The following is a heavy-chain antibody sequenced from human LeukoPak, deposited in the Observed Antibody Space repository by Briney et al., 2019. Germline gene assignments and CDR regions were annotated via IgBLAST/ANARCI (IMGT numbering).Heavy chain of an antibody. D-gene: IGHD6-6*01. CDR1: GYTFTYRY. CDR2: ITPFNGNT. J-gene: IGHJ3*02. CDR3: ARSDEYSSSSHAFDI. Sequence: SVKVSCKASGYTFTYRYLHWVRQAPGQALEWMGWITPFNGNTNYAQKFQDRVTITRDRSMSTAYMELSSLRSEDTAMYYCARSDEYSSSSHAFDIWGQGTMVTVSS. V-gene: IGHV1-45*02.